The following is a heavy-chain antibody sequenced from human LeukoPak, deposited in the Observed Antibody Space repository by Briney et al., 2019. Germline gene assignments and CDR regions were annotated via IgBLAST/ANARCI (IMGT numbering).Heavy chain of an antibody. CDR3: ARLRVSGSYLYYFDY. V-gene: IGHV4-4*09. Sequence: SETLSLTCTVSGGSISSYHWSWVRQPPGKGLEWIGYILTSETTNYNPSLKSRLTISGDTSKNQFTLRLSSVTAADTAVYFCARLRVSGSYLYYFDYWGQGTLVTVSS. J-gene: IGHJ4*02. CDR1: GGSISSYH. D-gene: IGHD1-26*01. CDR2: ILTSETT.